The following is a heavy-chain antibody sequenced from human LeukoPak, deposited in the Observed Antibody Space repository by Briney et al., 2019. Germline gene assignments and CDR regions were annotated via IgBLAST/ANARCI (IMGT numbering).Heavy chain of an antibody. Sequence: SETLSLTCTVSGGSISSYYWSWIRQPPGKGLEWIGYIYYSGSSNYNPSLKSRVTISVDTSKNQFSLKLSSVTAADTAVYYCARGTFIAAAGRSFDYWGQGTLVTVSS. J-gene: IGHJ4*02. CDR1: GGSISSYY. D-gene: IGHD6-13*01. V-gene: IGHV4-59*01. CDR3: ARGTFIAAAGRSFDY. CDR2: IYYSGSS.